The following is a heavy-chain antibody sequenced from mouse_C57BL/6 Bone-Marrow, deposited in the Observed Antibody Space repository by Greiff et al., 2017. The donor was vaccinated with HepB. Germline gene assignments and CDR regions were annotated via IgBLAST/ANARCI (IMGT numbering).Heavy chain of an antibody. D-gene: IGHD1-1*01. CDR3: AKRDGSSFLYAMDY. V-gene: IGHV2-5*01. J-gene: IGHJ4*01. CDR2: IWRGGST. CDR1: GFSLTSYG. Sequence: QVQLQQSGPGLVQPSQSLSITCTVSGFSLTSYGVHWVRQSPGKGLEWLGVIWRGGSTDYNAAFMSRLSITKDNSKSQVFFKMNSLQADDTAIYYCAKRDGSSFLYAMDYWGQGTSVTVSS.